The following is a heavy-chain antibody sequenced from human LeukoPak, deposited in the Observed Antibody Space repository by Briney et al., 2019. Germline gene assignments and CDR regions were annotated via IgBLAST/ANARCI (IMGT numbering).Heavy chain of an antibody. D-gene: IGHD6-19*01. CDR2: MSYDGSRK. CDR1: GFTFSTYA. V-gene: IGHV3-30-3*01. CDR3: ARDWTPGYSSGWYDY. Sequence: GGSLRLSCAASGFTFSTYAMHWVRQAPGRGLEWVTVMSYDGSRKYYADSVKGRFTISRDNSKNTLYLQMNSLRAEDTAVYYCARDWTPGYSSGWYDYWGQGTLVTVSS. J-gene: IGHJ4*02.